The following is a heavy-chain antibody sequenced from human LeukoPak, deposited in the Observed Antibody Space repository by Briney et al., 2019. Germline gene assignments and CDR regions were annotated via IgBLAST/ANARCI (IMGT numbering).Heavy chain of an antibody. Sequence: NPSQTLSLTCVISGDSVSSNSAAWNWIRQSPSRGLEWLGRTYYRSKWSNDYAVSVKSRITINPDTSKNQFSLQLNPVTPEDTAVYYCARDSIHGSYHFFDYWGQGTLVTVSS. V-gene: IGHV6-1*01. CDR1: GDSVSSNSAA. J-gene: IGHJ4*02. D-gene: IGHD1-26*01. CDR3: ARDSIHGSYHFFDY. CDR2: TYYRSKWSN.